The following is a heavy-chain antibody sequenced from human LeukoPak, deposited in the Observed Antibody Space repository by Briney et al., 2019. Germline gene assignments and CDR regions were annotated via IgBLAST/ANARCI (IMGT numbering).Heavy chain of an antibody. D-gene: IGHD2-15*01. CDR1: GYSISSGYY. J-gene: IGHJ4*02. CDR3: ARDSGARATDY. CDR2: IYHSGST. Sequence: SETLSLTCTVSGYSISSGYYWGWIRQPPGKGLEWIGSIYHSGSTYYNPSLKSRVTISVDTSKNQFSLKLSSVTAADTAVYYCARDSGARATDYWGQGTLVTVSS. V-gene: IGHV4-38-2*02.